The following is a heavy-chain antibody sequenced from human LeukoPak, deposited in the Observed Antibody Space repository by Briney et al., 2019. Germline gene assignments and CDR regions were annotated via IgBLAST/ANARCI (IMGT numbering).Heavy chain of an antibody. D-gene: IGHD5-12*01. CDR3: ARGYAIYYFDH. V-gene: IGHV3-48*03. CDR2: ISSSGRTI. Sequence: GGSLRLSCAASGFTFSRYEMNWVRQAPGKGLEWVSYISSSGRTIYYADSVKGRFTISRDNAKNSLYLQMNSLRAEDTAVYYCARGYAIYYFDHWGQGTLVTVSS. CDR1: GFTFSRYE. J-gene: IGHJ4*02.